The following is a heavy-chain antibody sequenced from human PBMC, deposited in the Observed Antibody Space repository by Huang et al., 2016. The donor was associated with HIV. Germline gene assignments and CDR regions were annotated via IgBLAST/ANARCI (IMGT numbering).Heavy chain of an antibody. J-gene: IGHJ3*02. Sequence: DAPLLESGGALVQPGGSLRLSWAASGFTFNSYAMNWVRRARGRGLEWVGWLRGGGGNNHQADCLNDRFTNSRDQSKRTVFLEMNSLGAEDTAIYYCAKGRGPWVAATTRQGAFDMWGQGTLVTVSS. D-gene: IGHD2-15*01. CDR3: AKGRGPWVAATTRQGAFDM. CDR1: GFTFNSYA. CDR2: LRGGGGNN. V-gene: IGHV3-23*01.